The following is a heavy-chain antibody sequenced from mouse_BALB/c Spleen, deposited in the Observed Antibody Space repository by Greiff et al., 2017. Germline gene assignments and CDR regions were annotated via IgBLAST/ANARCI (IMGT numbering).Heavy chain of an antibody. CDR1: GYTFTDYW. D-gene: IGHD4-1*01. J-gene: IGHJ3*01. Sequence: QVQLQQPGAELVMPGASVKMSCKASGYTFTDYWMHWVKQRPGQGLEWIGAIDTSDSYTSYNQKFKGKATLTVDESSSTAYMKLSSLTSEDSAVYYLARLGRFAYWGQGTLVTVSA. CDR2: IDTSDSYT. CDR3: ARLGRFAY. V-gene: IGHV1-69*01.